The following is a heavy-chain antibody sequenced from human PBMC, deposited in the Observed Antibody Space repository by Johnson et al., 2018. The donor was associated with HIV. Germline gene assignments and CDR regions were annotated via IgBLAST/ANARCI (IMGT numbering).Heavy chain of an antibody. CDR1: GFTFSSCA. CDR3: AKVHSSSSNGFDI. D-gene: IGHD6-6*01. Sequence: QVQLVESGGGVVQPGRSLRLSCAASGFTFSSCAMHWVRQAPGKGLEWETIISYDGINKYYADSVKGRFTVSRDNYKNTLYLQMNSLRGEDTAVYYCAKVHSSSSNGFDIWGQGTMVTVSS. V-gene: IGHV3-30*04. J-gene: IGHJ3*02. CDR2: ISYDGINK.